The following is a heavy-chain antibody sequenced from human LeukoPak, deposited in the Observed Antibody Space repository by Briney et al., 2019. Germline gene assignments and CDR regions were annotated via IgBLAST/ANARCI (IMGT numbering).Heavy chain of an antibody. Sequence: GESLKISCKGSGYSFTSYWIGWVRQMPGKGLEWMGIIYPGDSDTRYSPSFQGQVTISADKSICTAYLQWSSLKASDTAMYYCARRWQFRGGNFDYWGQGTLVTVSS. CDR3: ARRWQFRGGNFDY. V-gene: IGHV5-51*01. CDR2: IYPGDSDT. D-gene: IGHD4-23*01. J-gene: IGHJ4*02. CDR1: GYSFTSYW.